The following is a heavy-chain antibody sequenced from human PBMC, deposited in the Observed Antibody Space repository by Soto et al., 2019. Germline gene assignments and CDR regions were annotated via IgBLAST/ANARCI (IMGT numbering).Heavy chain of an antibody. J-gene: IGHJ5*02. Sequence: SETLSLTCTVSGGSISSYYWSWIRQPPGKGLEWIGYIYYSGSTNHNPSLKSRVTISVDTSKNQFSLKLSSVTAADTAVYYCARGLIAARPFTSKDNWFDPWGQGTLVTVSS. D-gene: IGHD6-6*01. V-gene: IGHV4-59*01. CDR1: GGSISSYY. CDR3: ARGLIAARPFTSKDNWFDP. CDR2: IYYSGST.